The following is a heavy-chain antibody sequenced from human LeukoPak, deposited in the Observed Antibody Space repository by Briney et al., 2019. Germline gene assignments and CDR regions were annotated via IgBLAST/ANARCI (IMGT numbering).Heavy chain of an antibody. CDR3: AGYGGYVG. CDR1: GGSITSSSYY. CDR2: IYYSGST. V-gene: IGHV4-39*01. Sequence: SDTLSLTCTVSGGSITSSSYYWAWIRQPRGKGLEWIGSIYYSGSTFYNPSLKSRVTISVDTSKNQFSLKLSSVTAADTAVYFCAGYGGYVGWGQGTLVTVSS. J-gene: IGHJ4*02. D-gene: IGHD4-17*01.